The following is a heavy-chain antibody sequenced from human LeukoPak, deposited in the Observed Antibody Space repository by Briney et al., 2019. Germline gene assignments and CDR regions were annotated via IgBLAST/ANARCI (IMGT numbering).Heavy chain of an antibody. Sequence: SETLSLTCSVSGGSISSYYWSWIRQPAGKGLEWIGRIYTSGSTNYNPSLKSRVTISVDKSKNQFSLKLSSVTAADTAVYYCARLSYDCSGSYSWYFDLWGRGTLVTVSS. CDR2: IYTSGST. CDR3: ARLSYDCSGSYSWYFDL. V-gene: IGHV4-4*07. J-gene: IGHJ2*01. CDR1: GGSISSYY. D-gene: IGHD3-22*01.